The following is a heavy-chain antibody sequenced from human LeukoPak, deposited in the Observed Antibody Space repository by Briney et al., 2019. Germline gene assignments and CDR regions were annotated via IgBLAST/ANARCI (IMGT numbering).Heavy chain of an antibody. V-gene: IGHV4-30-2*01. Sequence: SETLSLTCAVSGGSISRGGYSWSWILQPPGKGLEGIGYIYHSGSTYYNPSLKSRVTISVDRSKTQFSLKLSSVTAADTAVYYCARNYYDSSGYYRYFDYWGQGTLVTVSS. CDR1: GGSISRGGYS. J-gene: IGHJ4*02. CDR3: ARNYYDSSGYYRYFDY. D-gene: IGHD3-22*01. CDR2: IYHSGST.